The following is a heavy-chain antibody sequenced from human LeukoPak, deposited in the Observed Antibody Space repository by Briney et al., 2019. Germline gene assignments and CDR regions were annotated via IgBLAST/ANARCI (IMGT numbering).Heavy chain of an antibody. D-gene: IGHD2-2*01. CDR3: VREGGVVVTASVGCDY. V-gene: IGHV3-7*01. Sequence: SGGSLRLSCAGSGFAFSGYWLSWVRQAPGKGLEWVANIKQDGSEKHYVDSVKGRFTISRDNAKNSLYLEMNSLRVEDTAVYYCVREGGVVVTASVGCDYWGQGTLVTVSS. J-gene: IGHJ4*02. CDR2: IKQDGSEK. CDR1: GFAFSGYW.